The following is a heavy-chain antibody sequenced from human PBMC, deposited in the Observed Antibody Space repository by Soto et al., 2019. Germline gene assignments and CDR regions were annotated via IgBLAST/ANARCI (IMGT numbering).Heavy chain of an antibody. D-gene: IGHD1-26*01. Sequence: SETLSLTCAVSGGSISSSNWWSWVRQPPGKGLEWIGEIYHSGSTNYNPSLKSRVTISVDKSKNQFSLKLSSVTAADTAVYYCARVLVAWELLRWFDPWGQGTLVTVSS. V-gene: IGHV4-4*02. CDR1: GGSISSSNW. J-gene: IGHJ5*02. CDR2: IYHSGST. CDR3: ARVLVAWELLRWFDP.